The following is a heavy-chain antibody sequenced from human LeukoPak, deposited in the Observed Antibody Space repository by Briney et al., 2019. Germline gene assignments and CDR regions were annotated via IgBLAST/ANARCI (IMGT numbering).Heavy chain of an antibody. CDR3: ARGVRYFDWFDLYYFDY. V-gene: IGHV3-7*01. J-gene: IGHJ4*02. D-gene: IGHD3-9*01. CDR2: IKQDGSEK. CDR1: GFTFSSYW. Sequence: GGSLRLSCAASGFTFSSYWMSWVRQAPGKGLEWVANIKQDGSEKYYVDSVKGRFTISRDNAKNSLYLQRNSLRAEDTAVYYCARGVRYFDWFDLYYFDYWGQGTLVTVSS.